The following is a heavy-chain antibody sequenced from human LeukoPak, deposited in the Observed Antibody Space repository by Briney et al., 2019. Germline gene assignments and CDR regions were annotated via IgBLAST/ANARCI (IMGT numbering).Heavy chain of an antibody. CDR2: ISAYNGNT. CDR3: ARDRWDEYQLLWRDAFDI. V-gene: IGHV1-18*01. CDR1: GYTFTSYG. D-gene: IGHD2-2*01. J-gene: IGHJ3*02. Sequence: GASVKVSCKASGYTFTSYGISWVRQAPGQGLEWMGWISAYNGNTNYAQKLQGRVTMTTDTSTSTAYMELRSLRSDDTAVYYCARDRWDEYQLLWRDAFDIWGQGTMVTVSS.